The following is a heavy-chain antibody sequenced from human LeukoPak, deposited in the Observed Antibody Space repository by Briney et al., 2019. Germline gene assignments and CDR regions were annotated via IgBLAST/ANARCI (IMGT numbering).Heavy chain of an antibody. D-gene: IGHD6-19*01. CDR3: ARDLSSSGWYGDSGY. CDR2: ISSRSNTI. J-gene: IGHJ4*02. V-gene: IGHV3-11*04. Sequence: PGGSLRLSCAASGFTFSDYYMSRLRQAPGKGLEWVSYISSRSNTIYYADSVKGRFTISRDNAKNSLYLQMNSLRAEDTAVYYCARDLSSSGWYGDSGYWGQGTLVTVSS. CDR1: GFTFSDYY.